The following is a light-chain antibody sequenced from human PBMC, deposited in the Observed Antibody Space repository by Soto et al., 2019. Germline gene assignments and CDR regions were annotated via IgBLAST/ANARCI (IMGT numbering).Light chain of an antibody. CDR3: QLYSTSLFT. Sequence: EIVLTQSPGTLSLSPGEVATLSCRASQSVSSSYLAWYQQKPGQAPRLLIYGASSRATGIPDRFSGSGYGTDFTLTISRLEPEDFAVYYCQLYSTSLFTFAQGTRLEIK. CDR1: QSVSSSY. CDR2: GAS. V-gene: IGKV3-20*01. J-gene: IGKJ5*01.